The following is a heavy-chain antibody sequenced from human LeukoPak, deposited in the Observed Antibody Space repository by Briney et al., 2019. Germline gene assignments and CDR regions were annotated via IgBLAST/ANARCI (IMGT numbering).Heavy chain of an antibody. CDR1: GGSFSGYY. CDR3: ARMSPRFNYYYYYMDV. J-gene: IGHJ6*03. D-gene: IGHD5/OR15-5a*01. Sequence: PSETLSLTCAVYGGSFSGYYWSWIRQPPGKGLEWIGEINHSGGTNYNPSLKSRVTISVDTSKNQFSLKLSSVTAADTAVYYCARMSPRFNYYYYYMDVWGKGTTVTVSS. CDR2: INHSGGT. V-gene: IGHV4-34*01.